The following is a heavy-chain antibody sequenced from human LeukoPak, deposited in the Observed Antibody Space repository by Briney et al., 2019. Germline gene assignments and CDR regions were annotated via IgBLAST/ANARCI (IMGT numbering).Heavy chain of an antibody. V-gene: IGHV3-53*01. J-gene: IGHJ4*02. CDR2: IYSAGST. Sequence: GGSLRLSCAASGFTVSSDYMSCVREAPGGGVGWVSVIYSAGSTYYADSVKSRFTISRDNSKNTLYLQMNSLRAEDAAVYYCARGYGTFDYWGQGTLVTVSS. CDR3: ARGYGTFDY. D-gene: IGHD5-18*01. CDR1: GFTVSSDY.